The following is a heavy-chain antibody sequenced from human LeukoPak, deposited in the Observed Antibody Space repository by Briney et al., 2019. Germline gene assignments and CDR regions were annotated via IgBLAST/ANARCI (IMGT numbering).Heavy chain of an antibody. J-gene: IGHJ3*02. Sequence: SETLSLTCAVYGGSFSGYYWSWIRQPPGKGLEWIGEINHSGSTNYNPSLKSRVTISVDTSKNQFSLKLSSVTAADTAVYYCAARTYYYDSSGPEAFDIWGQGTMVTVSS. CDR3: AARTYYYDSSGPEAFDI. D-gene: IGHD3-22*01. CDR1: GGSFSGYY. CDR2: INHSGST. V-gene: IGHV4-34*01.